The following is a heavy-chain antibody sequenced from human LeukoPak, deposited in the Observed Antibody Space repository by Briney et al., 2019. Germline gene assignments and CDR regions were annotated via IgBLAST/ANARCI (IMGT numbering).Heavy chain of an antibody. D-gene: IGHD3-10*01. CDR3: ARDGWFGDYNWFDP. Sequence: GGSLRLSCAASGFTFSSYSMNWVRQAPGKGLGWVSYISSASNTIYYADSVKGRCTISRDNAKNSLYLQMNSLRAEDTAMYYCARDGWFGDYNWFDPWGQGTLVTVSS. CDR2: ISSASNTI. J-gene: IGHJ5*02. V-gene: IGHV3-48*01. CDR1: GFTFSSYS.